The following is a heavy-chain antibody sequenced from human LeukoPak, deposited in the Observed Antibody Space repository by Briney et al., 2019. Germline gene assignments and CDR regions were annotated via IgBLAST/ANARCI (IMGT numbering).Heavy chain of an antibody. V-gene: IGHV1-69*04. CDR1: GGTFSSYA. CDR2: IIPILGIA. J-gene: IGHJ4*02. CDR3: ARDPDTAGYFDY. Sequence: GASVKVSCKASGGTFSSYAISWVRQAPGQGLEWMGRIIPILGIANYAQKFQGRVTITADKFTSTAYMELSSLRSEDTAVYYCARDPDTAGYFDYWGQGTLVTVSS. D-gene: IGHD5-18*01.